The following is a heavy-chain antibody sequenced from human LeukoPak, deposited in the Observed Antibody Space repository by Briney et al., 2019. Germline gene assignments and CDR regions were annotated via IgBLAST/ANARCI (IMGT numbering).Heavy chain of an antibody. V-gene: IGHV4-61*01. Sequence: SETLSLTCTVSGDSVSSGRYYWSWIRQPPGKGLEWIGYIDYSGSTDYNPSLKSRVSISVDTSRNQFSLKLNSVTAVDTAVYYCARDRGVRGIDYWGQGTLVIVSS. J-gene: IGHJ4*02. CDR1: GDSVSSGRYY. CDR2: IDYSGST. D-gene: IGHD3-10*01. CDR3: ARDRGVRGIDY.